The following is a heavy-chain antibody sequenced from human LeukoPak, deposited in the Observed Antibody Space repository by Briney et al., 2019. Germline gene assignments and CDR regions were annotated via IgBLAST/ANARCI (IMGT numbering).Heavy chain of an antibody. Sequence: SVKVSCKASGYTFTSYGISWVRQAPGQGLEWMGGIIPIFGTANYAQKFQGRVTITTDESTSTAYMELSSLRSEDTAVYYCASEWGRGYSYGYDWDYYYYMDVWGKGTTVTVSS. CDR2: IIPIFGTA. D-gene: IGHD5-18*01. CDR3: ASEWGRGYSYGYDWDYYYYMDV. V-gene: IGHV1-69*05. J-gene: IGHJ6*03. CDR1: GYTFTSYG.